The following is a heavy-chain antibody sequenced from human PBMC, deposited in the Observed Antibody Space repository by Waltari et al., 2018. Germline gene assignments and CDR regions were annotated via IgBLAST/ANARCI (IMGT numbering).Heavy chain of an antibody. CDR3: VRDAFGNTIGGVFDY. CDR2: ISWNSNNI. Sequence: VQLVESGGGLVQTGKTLRLSCVASGFIFEESAMHWVRQVPGKGLEWLSGISWNSNNIVYADSVKGRFTISRDNAENSLYLLMNNLRSDDTALYYCVRDAFGNTIGGVFDYWGQGTLLTVSS. V-gene: IGHV3-9*01. CDR1: GFIFEESA. D-gene: IGHD3-3*01. J-gene: IGHJ4*02.